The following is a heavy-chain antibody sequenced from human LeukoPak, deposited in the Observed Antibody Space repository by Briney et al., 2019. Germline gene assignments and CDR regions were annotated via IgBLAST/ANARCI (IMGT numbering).Heavy chain of an antibody. Sequence: PSETLSLTCTVSGGSINSYYWSWIRQPPGKGLEWIGYIYYSGSTNYNPSLKSRVTISVDTSKNQFSLKLSSVTAADTAVYYCARHGSSSLAYFDYWGQGTLVTVSP. CDR2: IYYSGST. CDR1: GGSINSYY. D-gene: IGHD6-6*01. J-gene: IGHJ4*02. V-gene: IGHV4-59*08. CDR3: ARHGSSSLAYFDY.